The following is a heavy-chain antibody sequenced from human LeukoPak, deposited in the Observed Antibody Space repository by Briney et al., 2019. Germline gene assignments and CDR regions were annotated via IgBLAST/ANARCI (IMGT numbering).Heavy chain of an antibody. D-gene: IGHD4-17*01. CDR2: IKQDGSEK. Sequence: GGSLRLSCAASGFTFSSYWMSWVRQAPGKGLEWVANIKQDGSEKYYVDSVKGRFTISRDNAKNSLYLQMNSLRAENTAVYYCARDDTVTTRVGFIDWGQGTLVTVSS. CDR3: ARDDTVTTRVGFID. CDR1: GFTFSSYW. V-gene: IGHV3-7*01. J-gene: IGHJ4*02.